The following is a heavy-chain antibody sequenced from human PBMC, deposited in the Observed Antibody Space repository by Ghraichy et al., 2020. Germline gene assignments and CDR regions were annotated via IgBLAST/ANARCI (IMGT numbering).Heavy chain of an antibody. CDR2: ISGTGGST. CDR3: ATRPYYDILTGYGGLDF. V-gene: IGHV3-23*01. Sequence: GGSLRLSCAASGFTFSSYAMRWVRQAPGKGLEWVSAISGTGGSTYYADSVKGRFTISRDNSKNTLYLQINSLRAEDTAVYYCATRPYYDILTGYGGLDFWVQGTLVTVSS. D-gene: IGHD3-9*01. J-gene: IGHJ4*02. CDR1: GFTFSSYA.